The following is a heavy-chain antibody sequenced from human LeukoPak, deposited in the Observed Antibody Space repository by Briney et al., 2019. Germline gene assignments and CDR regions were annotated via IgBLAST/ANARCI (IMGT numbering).Heavy chain of an antibody. Sequence: ASVKVSCKASGHTFTSRGISWVRQAPGQGLEWMGWINCHNGNTSYAQKLQGRLTMTTDTSTSTAYMELRSLRSDDTAVYYCARDEVSGGWYNHWGQGTLVTVSS. CDR2: INCHNGNT. CDR1: GHTFTSRG. D-gene: IGHD6-19*01. CDR3: ARDEVSGGWYNH. J-gene: IGHJ4*02. V-gene: IGHV1-18*04.